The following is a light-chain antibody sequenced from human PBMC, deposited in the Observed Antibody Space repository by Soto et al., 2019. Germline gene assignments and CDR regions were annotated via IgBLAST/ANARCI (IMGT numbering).Light chain of an antibody. V-gene: IGLV2-14*01. CDR1: SSDVGGYNY. Sequence: QSVLTQPASVSGSPGPSITISCTGTSSDVGGYNYVSWYQQHPGKAPKLMIYGVSGRPSGVSNRFSGSKSGNTASLTISGLQAEDEADYYCSSYTTSSTQVFGTATKVT. CDR3: SSYTTSSTQV. CDR2: GVS. J-gene: IGLJ1*01.